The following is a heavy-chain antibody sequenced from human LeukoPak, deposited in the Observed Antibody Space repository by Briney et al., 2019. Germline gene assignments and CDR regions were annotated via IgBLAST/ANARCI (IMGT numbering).Heavy chain of an antibody. V-gene: IGHV3-7*01. CDR3: AREYYFYHMDG. J-gene: IGHJ6*03. Sequence: GGSLRLSCAASGFTFSYYWMTGVGQAPGKGREGVANIKQDGSEEYYVGSVKGRFTISRENAENSLYLQMNSLRADDTAVYYCAREYYFYHMDGWGKGTTVTVSS. CDR1: GFTFSYYW. CDR2: IKQDGSEE.